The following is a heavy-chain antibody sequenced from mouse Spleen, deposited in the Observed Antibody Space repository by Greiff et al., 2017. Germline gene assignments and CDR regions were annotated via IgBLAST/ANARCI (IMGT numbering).Heavy chain of an antibody. CDR1: GYAFTNYL. D-gene: IGHD4-1*01. J-gene: IGHJ2*01. CDR3: ARSGGAGRDFDY. Sequence: VQLQQSGAELVRPGTSVKVSCKASGYAFTNYLIEWVTQRPGQGLEWIGVINPGSGGTNYNEKFKGKATLTADKSSSTAYMQLSSLTSEDSAVYFCARSGGAGRDFDYWGQGTTLTVSS. CDR2: INPGSGGT. V-gene: IGHV1-54*01.